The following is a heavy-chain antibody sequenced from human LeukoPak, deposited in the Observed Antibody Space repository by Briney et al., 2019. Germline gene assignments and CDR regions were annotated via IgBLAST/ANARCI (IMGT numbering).Heavy chain of an antibody. CDR3: ARDSYYDFWSGYGYYYGMDV. D-gene: IGHD3-3*01. V-gene: IGHV3-9*01. J-gene: IGHJ6*02. CDR2: ISWNSGSI. Sequence: GRSLRLSCAASGFTFDDYAMHWVRQAPGKGLEWVSGISWNSGSIGYADSVKGRFTISRDNSKNTLYLQMNSLRAEDTAVYYCARDSYYDFWSGYGYYYGMDVWGQGTTVTVSS. CDR1: GFTFDDYA.